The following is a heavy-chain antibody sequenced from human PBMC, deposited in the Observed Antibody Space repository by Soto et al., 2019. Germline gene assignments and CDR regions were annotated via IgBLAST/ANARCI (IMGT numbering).Heavy chain of an antibody. CDR1: GVSVNRGWDY. D-gene: IGHD3-22*01. CDR2: IYYSGST. CDR3: ARESTEYYDSSGYLDY. V-gene: IGHV4-31*03. Sequence: TLSLPCPSSGVSVNRGWDYLGWIRPHPGKGLEWIGYIYYSGSTYYNPSLKSRVTISVDTSKNQFSLKLSSVTAADTAVYYCARESTEYYDSSGYLDYWGQGPLV. J-gene: IGHJ4*02.